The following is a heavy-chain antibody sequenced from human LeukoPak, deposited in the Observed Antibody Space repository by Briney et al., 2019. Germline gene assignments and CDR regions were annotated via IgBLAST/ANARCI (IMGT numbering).Heavy chain of an antibody. CDR1: GGTFSSYA. V-gene: IGHV1-3*03. CDR3: ARARYETRIWPRSRYDYYHYVDV. D-gene: IGHD1-26*01. J-gene: IGHJ6*03. CDR2: INAGNGNT. Sequence: GASVKVSCKASGGTFSSYAISWVRQAPGQRLEWMGWINAGNGNTKYSQEFQDRVTITRDTSASTAYMELSSLRSEDMAVYYCARARYETRIWPRSRYDYYHYVDVSGKGTTVTVSS.